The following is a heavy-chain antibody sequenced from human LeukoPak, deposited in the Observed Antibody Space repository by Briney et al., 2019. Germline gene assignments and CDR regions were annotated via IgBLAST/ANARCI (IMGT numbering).Heavy chain of an antibody. CDR1: GGSISSYY. CDR3: ARAVGVTNGLFDY. V-gene: IGHV4-59*01. CDR2: IYYSGST. J-gene: IGHJ4*02. D-gene: IGHD1-26*01. Sequence: SETLSLTCTVSGGSISSYYWSWIRQPPGKGLEWIGYIYYSGSTNYNPSLKSRVTISVDTSKNQFSLKLSSVTAADTAVYYCARAVGVTNGLFDYWGPGTLVTVSS.